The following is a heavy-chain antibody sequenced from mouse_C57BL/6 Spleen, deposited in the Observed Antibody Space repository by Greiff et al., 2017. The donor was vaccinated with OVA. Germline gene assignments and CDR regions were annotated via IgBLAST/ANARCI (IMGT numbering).Heavy chain of an antibody. V-gene: IGHV1-64*01. CDR2: IHPNSGST. CDR1: GYTFTSYW. J-gene: IGHJ2*01. D-gene: IGHD2-12*01. CDR3: ARMTNDDEYLDY. Sequence: VQLQQPGAELVKPGASVKLSCKASGYTFTSYWMHWVKQRPGQGLEWIGMIHPNSGSTNYNEKFKSKATLTVDKSSSTAYMQLSSLTSEDSAVYYGARMTNDDEYLDYWGQGTTLTVSS.